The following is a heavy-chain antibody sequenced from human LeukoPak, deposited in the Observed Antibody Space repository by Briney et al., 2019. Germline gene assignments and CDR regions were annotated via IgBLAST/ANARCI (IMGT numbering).Heavy chain of an antibody. Sequence: PGGSLRLSCAASGFTVSSNYMSWVRQAPGKGLEWVSVIYSGGSTYYADSVKGRFTISRDNSKNTLYLQMNSLRAEDTAVYYCARATPGFRFDYWGQGTLVTVSS. CDR2: IYSGGST. CDR1: GFTVSSNY. V-gene: IGHV3-53*01. CDR3: ARATPGFRFDY. J-gene: IGHJ4*02.